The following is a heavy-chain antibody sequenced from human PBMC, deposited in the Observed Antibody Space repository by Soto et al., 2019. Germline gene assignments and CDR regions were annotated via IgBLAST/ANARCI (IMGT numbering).Heavy chain of an antibody. CDR3: ARTVCSSASCYGYYYYGLDV. Sequence: SETLSLTCTVSGDSISSTNNYWSCIRQHPGKGLEWIGYIYYSGSTYYNPSLKSRPAISVDTSKNQFSLKLSSVTAADTAVYYCARTVCSSASCYGYYYYGLDVWGQGTTVTVSS. V-gene: IGHV4-31*03. CDR1: GDSISSTNNY. J-gene: IGHJ6*02. CDR2: IYYSGST. D-gene: IGHD2-2*01.